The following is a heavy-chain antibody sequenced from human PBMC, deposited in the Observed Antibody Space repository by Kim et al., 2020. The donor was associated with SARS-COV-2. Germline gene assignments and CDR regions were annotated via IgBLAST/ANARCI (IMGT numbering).Heavy chain of an antibody. J-gene: IGHJ3*02. Sequence: SYIYYADSVKGRFTISRDNAKNSLYLQMNSLRAEDTAVYYCARSSRYPDIWGQGTMVTVSS. D-gene: IGHD6-6*01. V-gene: IGHV3-21*01. CDR3: ARSSRYPDI. CDR2: SYI.